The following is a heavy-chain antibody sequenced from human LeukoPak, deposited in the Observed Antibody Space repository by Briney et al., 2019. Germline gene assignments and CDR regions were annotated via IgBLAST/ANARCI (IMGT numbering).Heavy chain of an antibody. Sequence: GASVKVSCKASGYTFTSYDINWVRQATGQGLEWMGWMNPNSGNTNYAQKLQGRVTMTTDTSTSTAYMELRSLRSDDTAVYYCARDSTIFGVVIGSPDAFDIWGQGTMVTVSS. J-gene: IGHJ3*02. CDR3: ARDSTIFGVVIGSPDAFDI. V-gene: IGHV1-18*01. D-gene: IGHD3-3*01. CDR1: GYTFTSYD. CDR2: MNPNSGNT.